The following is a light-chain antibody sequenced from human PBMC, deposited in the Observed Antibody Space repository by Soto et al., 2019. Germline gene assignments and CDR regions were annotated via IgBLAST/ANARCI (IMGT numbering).Light chain of an antibody. V-gene: IGKV3-15*01. Sequence: EIVLTQSPGTLSLSPGEIATLSCRASQSVSSSYLAWYQQKPGQTPRLLIYDTSTRATGIPARFSGSGSGTYFTLTISSLQSEDFAIYYCQQYNTWPYTFGQGTKLEIK. J-gene: IGKJ2*01. CDR2: DTS. CDR1: QSVSSSY. CDR3: QQYNTWPYT.